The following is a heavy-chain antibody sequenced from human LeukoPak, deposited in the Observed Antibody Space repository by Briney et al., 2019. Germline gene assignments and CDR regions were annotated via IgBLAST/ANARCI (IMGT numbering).Heavy chain of an antibody. Sequence: KPSETLSLTCTVSGGSISSYYWSWIRQPPGKGLEWIGYIYYSGSTNYNPSLKSRVTISVDTSKNQFSLKLSSVTAADTAVYYCAREGSSGWYGFDYWGQGTLVTVSS. CDR3: AREGSSGWYGFDY. CDR2: IYYSGST. J-gene: IGHJ4*02. D-gene: IGHD6-19*01. CDR1: GGSISSYY. V-gene: IGHV4-59*01.